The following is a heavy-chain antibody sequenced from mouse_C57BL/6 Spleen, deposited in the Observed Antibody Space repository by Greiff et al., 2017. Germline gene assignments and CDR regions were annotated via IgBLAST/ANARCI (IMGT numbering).Heavy chain of an antibody. D-gene: IGHD1-1*01. CDR2: IDPSDSYT. CDR1: GYTFTSYW. J-gene: IGHJ4*01. Sequence: QVQLQQPGAELVRPGTSVKLSCKASGYTFTSYWMHWVKQRPGQGLEWIGVIDPSDSYTNYNQKFKGKATLAVDTSSSTAYMQLSSLTSEDSAVYYWARREVVAHYYYARGCWGRGTSGTVCS. CDR3: ARREVVAHYYYARGC. V-gene: IGHV1-59*01.